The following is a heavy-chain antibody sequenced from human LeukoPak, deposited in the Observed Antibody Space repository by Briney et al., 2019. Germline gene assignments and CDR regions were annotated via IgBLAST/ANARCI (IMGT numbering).Heavy chain of an antibody. CDR3: AKDGASIVGATSAFDY. Sequence: PGGSLRLSCAASGFTFYDYAMHWVRQAPGKGLEWVSGISWNSGSIGYADSVKGRFTISRDNAKNSLYLQMNSLRAEDTALYYCAKDGASIVGATSAFDYWGQGTLVTVSS. CDR2: ISWNSGSI. J-gene: IGHJ4*02. V-gene: IGHV3-9*01. D-gene: IGHD1-26*01. CDR1: GFTFYDYA.